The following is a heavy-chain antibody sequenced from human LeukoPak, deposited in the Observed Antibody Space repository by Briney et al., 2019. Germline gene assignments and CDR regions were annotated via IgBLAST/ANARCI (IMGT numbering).Heavy chain of an antibody. CDR1: GYTFTDYY. V-gene: IGHV1-69-2*01. CDR2: VDPEDGEI. D-gene: IGHD4-17*01. CDR3: ATMEDHDYGDYDFSY. J-gene: IGHJ4*02. Sequence: ASVKISCKVSGYTFTDYYMHWVQQAPGKGLEWMGLVDPEDGEIIYAEKFQGRVTITADTSTDTAYMELSSLRSEDTAVYYCATMEDHDYGDYDFSYWGQGTLVAVSS.